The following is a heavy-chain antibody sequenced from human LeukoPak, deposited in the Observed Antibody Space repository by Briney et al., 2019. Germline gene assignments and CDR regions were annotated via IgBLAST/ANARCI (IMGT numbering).Heavy chain of an antibody. CDR1: GFTLSTTY. CDR2: ISGGGERT. Sequence: PGGSLRLSCVASGFTLSTTYMTWVRQAPGKGLEWVSAISGGGERTFYADSVRGRFTISRDNSKNMVYLQMNSLRVDDTAIYYCGKDGGQYSSGPEFDPRGQGDLVTVPS. J-gene: IGHJ5*02. CDR3: GKDGGQYSSGPEFDP. V-gene: IGHV3-23*01. D-gene: IGHD6-19*01.